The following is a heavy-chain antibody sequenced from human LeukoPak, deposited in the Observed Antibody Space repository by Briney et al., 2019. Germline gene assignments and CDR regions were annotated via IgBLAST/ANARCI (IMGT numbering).Heavy chain of an antibody. D-gene: IGHD3-10*01. V-gene: IGHV1-2*02. J-gene: IGHJ4*02. CDR2: INPNSGGT. CDR1: GYTFTDYY. Sequence: GASVKVSCKASGYTFTDYYMHWVRQAPGQGLEWMGWINPNSGGTNYAQKFQGRVTMTRDTSITTAYMELSRLRSDDTAVYYCARGYGSGNYYSINFDYWGQGTLVTVSS. CDR3: ARGYGSGNYYSINFDY.